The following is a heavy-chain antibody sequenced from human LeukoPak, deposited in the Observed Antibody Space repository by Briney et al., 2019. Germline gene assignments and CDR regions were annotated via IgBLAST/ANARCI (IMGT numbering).Heavy chain of an antibody. D-gene: IGHD6-19*01. J-gene: IGHJ4*02. CDR2: MNPNSGNT. CDR1: GYTFTSYD. CDR3: ARGWYSSGWYSY. V-gene: IGHV1-8*01. Sequence: ASVKVSCKASGYTFTSYDINWVRQATGQGLEWMGWMNPNSGNTGYAQKSQGRVTMTRNTSISTAYMELSSLRSEDTAVYYCARGWYSSGWYSYWGQGTLVTVSS.